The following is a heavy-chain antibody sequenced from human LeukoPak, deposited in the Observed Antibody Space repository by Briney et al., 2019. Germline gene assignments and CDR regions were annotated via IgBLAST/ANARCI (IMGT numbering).Heavy chain of an antibody. V-gene: IGHV4-59*06. D-gene: IGHD4-23*01. CDR2: IYYSGST. J-gene: IGHJ4*02. CDR1: GGSISSYY. CDR3: ARGSYGGNSGPGY. Sequence: SETLSLTCTVSGGSISSYYWNWIRQHPGKGLEWIGYIYYSGSTYYNPSLKSRVTISVDTSKNQFSLKLSSVTAADTAVYYCARGSYGGNSGPGYWGQGTLVTVSS.